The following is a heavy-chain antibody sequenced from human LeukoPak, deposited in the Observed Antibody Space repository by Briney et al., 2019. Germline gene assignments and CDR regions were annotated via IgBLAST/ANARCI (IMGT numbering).Heavy chain of an antibody. Sequence: SETLSLTCNVSGGSLSSHYWSWVRQSPEKGLEWIGQIYHTGSTHYNPSLRSRFAKSVDTSKNKLFLNVKSVTAADTAVYYCAREGRWGMKYYFDFWGQGTLVIVSS. CDR3: AREGRWGMKYYFDF. CDR1: GGSLSSHY. V-gene: IGHV4-59*11. J-gene: IGHJ4*02. CDR2: IYHTGST. D-gene: IGHD4-23*01.